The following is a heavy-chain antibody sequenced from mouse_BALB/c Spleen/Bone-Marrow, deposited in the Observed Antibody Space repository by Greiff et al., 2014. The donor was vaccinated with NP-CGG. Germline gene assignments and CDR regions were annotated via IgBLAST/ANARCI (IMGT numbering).Heavy chain of an antibody. CDR3: ARSGDSSGYGFAY. D-gene: IGHD3-2*01. CDR1: GCTFTSYD. CDR2: IYPGDGST. V-gene: IGHV1S56*01. J-gene: IGHJ3*01. Sequence: VQLQQSGPELVKPGALVKISCKASGCTFTSYDINWVKQRPGQGLEWIGWIYPGDGSTKYNEKFKGKATLTADKSSSTVYMQLSSLTSENSAVYFCARSGDSSGYGFAYWGQGTLVTVSA.